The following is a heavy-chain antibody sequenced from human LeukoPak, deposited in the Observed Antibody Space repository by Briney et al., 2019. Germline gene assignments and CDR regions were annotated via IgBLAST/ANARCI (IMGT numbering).Heavy chain of an antibody. CDR3: AKAFFDISWNWFAP. Sequence: GGSLRLSCAASGFTFNTFAMHWVRQGPGKGLEWVALISYDGTNKFYADSVKSRFTISRDNSKNTLYLQMSSLRVEDTAIYYCAKAFFDISWNWFAPWGQGTLVTVSS. CDR1: GFTFNTFA. D-gene: IGHD3-9*01. V-gene: IGHV3-30*18. J-gene: IGHJ5*02. CDR2: ISYDGTNK.